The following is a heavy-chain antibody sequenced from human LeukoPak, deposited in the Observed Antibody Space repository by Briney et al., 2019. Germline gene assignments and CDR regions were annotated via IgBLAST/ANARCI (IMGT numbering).Heavy chain of an antibody. CDR1: GGSISSYY. CDR2: IYYSGST. D-gene: IGHD2-15*01. Sequence: SETLSLTCTVSGGSISSYYRGWIRQPPGKGLEWIGSIYYSGSTYYNPSLKSRVTISVDTSKNQFSLKLSSVTAADTAVYYCARSSSYSYYFDYWGQGTLVTVSS. V-gene: IGHV4-39*01. CDR3: ARSSSYSYYFDY. J-gene: IGHJ4*02.